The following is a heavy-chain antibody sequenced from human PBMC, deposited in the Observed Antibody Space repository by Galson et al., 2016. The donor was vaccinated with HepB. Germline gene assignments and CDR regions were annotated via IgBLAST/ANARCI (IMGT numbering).Heavy chain of an antibody. J-gene: IGHJ4*02. V-gene: IGHV3-23*01. D-gene: IGHD1-20*01. CDR3: ADVWDITADRRSDY. Sequence: SLRLSCAASGITFSSFAMTWVRQAPGKGLEWVSAISKSGHNTYYADSVKGQFTISRDNSKNTLYLQMNSLRAGDTAVYYCADVWDITADRRSDYWGQGTLVTVSS. CDR2: ISKSGHNT. CDR1: GITFSSFA.